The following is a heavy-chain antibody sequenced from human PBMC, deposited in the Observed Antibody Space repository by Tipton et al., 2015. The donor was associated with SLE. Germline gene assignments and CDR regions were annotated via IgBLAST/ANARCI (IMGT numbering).Heavy chain of an antibody. Sequence: SLRLSCAASGFTFSDYYMSWIRQAPGKGLEWVAKIKSDGSEKHYVDSVKGRFTISRDNAKNSLYLQMNSLRDEDTGLYYCARKGWYFDLWGRGTLVTVSS. J-gene: IGHJ2*01. V-gene: IGHV3-7*01. CDR1: GFTFSDYY. CDR3: ARKGWYFDL. CDR2: IKSDGSEK.